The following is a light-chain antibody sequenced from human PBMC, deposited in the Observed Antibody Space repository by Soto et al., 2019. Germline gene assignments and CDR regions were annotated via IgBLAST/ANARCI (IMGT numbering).Light chain of an antibody. Sequence: QSVLPQPPSVSGAPGQSVTISCTGSSSKIGAGYDVHWYQQLPGTAPKLLIYRNSNRPSGVPDRFSVSNSGTSGSLAITGLQAEDEADYYCQSYDSSLSGSVFGGGTKLTVL. CDR2: RNS. CDR3: QSYDSSLSGSV. J-gene: IGLJ2*01. V-gene: IGLV1-40*01. CDR1: SSKIGAGYD.